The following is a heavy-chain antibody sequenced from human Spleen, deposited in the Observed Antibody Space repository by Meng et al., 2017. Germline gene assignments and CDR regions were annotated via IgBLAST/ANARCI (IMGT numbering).Heavy chain of an antibody. Sequence: GESLKISCSASGFAFSSYGMHWVRQSPVKGVGWVAVIWFDGSNQHYADPVQGRFTISRANSTNTLYLQMNSLRAEATAVYHCAKDPATAIEGYFDYWGRGTLVTVSS. V-gene: IGHV3-33*03. CDR3: AKDPATAIEGYFDY. J-gene: IGHJ4*02. D-gene: IGHD2-2*02. CDR2: IWFDGSNQ. CDR1: GFAFSSYG.